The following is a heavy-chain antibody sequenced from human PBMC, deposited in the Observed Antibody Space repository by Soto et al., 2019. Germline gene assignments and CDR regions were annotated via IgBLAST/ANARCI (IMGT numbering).Heavy chain of an antibody. Sequence: GGSLRLSCAASGFTFSSYAMSWVRQAPGKGLEWVSAISGSGGSTYYADSVKGRFTISRDNSKNTLYPQMNSLRAEDTAVYYCAKDPNSPNYYDSSGYYAPPDYWGQGTLVTVSS. CDR2: ISGSGGST. D-gene: IGHD3-22*01. CDR3: AKDPNSPNYYDSSGYYAPPDY. V-gene: IGHV3-23*01. J-gene: IGHJ4*02. CDR1: GFTFSSYA.